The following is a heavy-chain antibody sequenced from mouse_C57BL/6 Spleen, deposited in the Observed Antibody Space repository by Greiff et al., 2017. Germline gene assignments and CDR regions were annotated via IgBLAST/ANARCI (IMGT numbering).Heavy chain of an antibody. D-gene: IGHD1-1*01. CDR1: GFNIKDYY. V-gene: IGHV14-1*01. CDR2: IEPEDGDT. J-gene: IGHJ1*03. Sequence: EVQLQQSGAELVRPGASVKLSCTASGFNIKDYYMHWVKQRPEQGLEWIGRIEPEDGDTEYAPKFQGKATMTADTSSNTAYLQRSSLTSEDTAVYYCTTDGSGYFDVWGTGTTVTVSS. CDR3: TTDGSGYFDV.